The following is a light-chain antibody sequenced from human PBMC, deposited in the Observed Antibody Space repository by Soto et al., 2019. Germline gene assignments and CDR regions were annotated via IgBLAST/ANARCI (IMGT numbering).Light chain of an antibody. V-gene: IGLV1-40*01. CDR2: GNN. CDR3: QSYDRSLSGSV. CDR1: SSNIGADYD. Sequence: QAVLTQPPSVSGAPGQRVTTSCTGSSSNIGADYDVHWYQQIPGTAPKFLIYGNNNRPSGVPDRFSGSKSGTSASLAITGLQAEDEADYYCQSYDRSLSGSVFGTGTKVTI. J-gene: IGLJ1*01.